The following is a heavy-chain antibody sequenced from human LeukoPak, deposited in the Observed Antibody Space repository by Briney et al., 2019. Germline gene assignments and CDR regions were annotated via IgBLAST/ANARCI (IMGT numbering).Heavy chain of an antibody. V-gene: IGHV4-59*01. CDR3: ARAGEEQLWPFDY. CDR2: IYYSGST. J-gene: IGHJ4*02. D-gene: IGHD5-18*01. Sequence: SETLSLTCTVSGGSISSYYWSWIRQPPGKGLEWIGYIYYSGSTNYNPSLKSRVTISVDTSKNQFSPKLSSVTAADTAVYYCARAGEEQLWPFDYWGQGTLVTVSS. CDR1: GGSISSYY.